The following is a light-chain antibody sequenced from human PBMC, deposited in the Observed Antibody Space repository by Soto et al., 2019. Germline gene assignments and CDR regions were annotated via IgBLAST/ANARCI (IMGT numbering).Light chain of an antibody. J-gene: IGLJ1*01. Sequence: QSVLTQPPSASGTPGQRVTISCSGSSSNIGSNTVNWYQQLPGTAPKRLIYSNNQRPSGVPDRFSGSKSGTSASLAISGLQSEDEADYYCAAWEDSLNGYVFGTGNKVTVL. CDR1: SSNIGSNT. CDR3: AAWEDSLNGYV. CDR2: SNN. V-gene: IGLV1-44*01.